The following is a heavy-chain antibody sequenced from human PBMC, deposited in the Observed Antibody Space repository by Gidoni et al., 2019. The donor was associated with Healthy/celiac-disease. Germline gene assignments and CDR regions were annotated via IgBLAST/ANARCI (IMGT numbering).Heavy chain of an antibody. CDR1: GGSISSSSYY. V-gene: IGHV4-39*01. J-gene: IGHJ3*02. CDR2: IYYSGST. Sequence: QLQLQESGPGLVKPSETLSLTCTVSGGSISSSSYYWGWIRQPPGKGLEWIGSIYYSGSTYYNPSLKSRVTISVDTSKNQFSLKLSSVTAADTAVYYCARDPYDILTGYPGAFDIWGQGTMVTVSS. CDR3: ARDPYDILTGYPGAFDI. D-gene: IGHD3-9*01.